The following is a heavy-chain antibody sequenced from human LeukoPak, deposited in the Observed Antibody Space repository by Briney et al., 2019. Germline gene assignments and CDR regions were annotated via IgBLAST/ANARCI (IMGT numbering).Heavy chain of an antibody. Sequence: GRSLRLSCAASGFTFSSYAMHWVRQAPGKGLEWVAFIRYDGSNKYYADSVKGRFNISRDNSKNTLYLQMNSLRAEDTAVYYCAKDQNFVGWGDGYNSWFDYWGQGTLVTVSS. CDR1: GFTFSSYA. D-gene: IGHD5-24*01. CDR3: AKDQNFVGWGDGYNSWFDY. J-gene: IGHJ4*02. CDR2: IRYDGSNK. V-gene: IGHV3-30*04.